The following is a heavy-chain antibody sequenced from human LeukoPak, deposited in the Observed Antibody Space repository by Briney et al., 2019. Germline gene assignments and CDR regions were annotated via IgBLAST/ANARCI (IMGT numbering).Heavy chain of an antibody. CDR2: IIPIFGTA. CDR1: GGTFSSYA. Sequence: SVKVSCKASGGTFSSYAISWVRQAPGQGLEWMGGIIPIFGTANYAQKFQGRVTNTADESTSTAYMELSSLRSEDTAVYYCARARGAELVGDYWGQGTLVTVSS. V-gene: IGHV1-69*01. D-gene: IGHD6-6*01. J-gene: IGHJ4*02. CDR3: ARARGAELVGDY.